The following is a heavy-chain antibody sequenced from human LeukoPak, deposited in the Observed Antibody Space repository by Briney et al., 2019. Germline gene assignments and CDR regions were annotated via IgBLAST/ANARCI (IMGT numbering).Heavy chain of an antibody. CDR3: AKVSEGD. Sequence: GRSLRLSCAASGFTFSNYGIHWVRQAPGKGLEWVAVIWYDGSNKYYADSVKGRFTISRDNAKNSLYLQMNSLRAEDTALYYCAKVSEGDWGQGTLVTVSS. D-gene: IGHD1-14*01. CDR1: GFTFSNYG. J-gene: IGHJ4*02. V-gene: IGHV3-33*03. CDR2: IWYDGSNK.